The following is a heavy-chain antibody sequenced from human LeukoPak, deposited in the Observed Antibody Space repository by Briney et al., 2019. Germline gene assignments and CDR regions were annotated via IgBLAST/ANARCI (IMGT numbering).Heavy chain of an antibody. CDR1: GFTFSSYA. CDR3: AKTRHYYDSSGYNPPYYYYYYMDV. V-gene: IGHV3-23*01. J-gene: IGHJ6*03. D-gene: IGHD3-22*01. Sequence: GGSLRLSCAASGFTFSSYAMSWVRQAPGKGLEWVSAISGSGGSTYYADSVKGRFTISRDNSKNTLYLQMNSLRAEDTAVYYCAKTRHYYDSSGYNPPYYYYYYMDVWGKGTTVTVSS. CDR2: ISGSGGST.